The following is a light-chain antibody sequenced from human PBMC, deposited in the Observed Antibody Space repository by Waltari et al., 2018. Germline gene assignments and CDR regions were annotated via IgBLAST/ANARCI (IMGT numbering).Light chain of an antibody. J-gene: IGLJ1*01. CDR3: AAWDDSLNGYV. CDR1: SSNIGRNA. Sequence: QPALTQPPSASGTPGQRVTISCSGSSSNIGRNAVIFYQQLPGSAPRLLIYSTEQRPSGVPARCSGSKSGTSASLAISGLHSEDEADYYCAAWDDSLNGYVLGTGTKVTVL. V-gene: IGLV1-44*01. CDR2: STE.